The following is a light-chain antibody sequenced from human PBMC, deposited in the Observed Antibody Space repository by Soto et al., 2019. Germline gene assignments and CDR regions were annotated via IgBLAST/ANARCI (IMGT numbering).Light chain of an antibody. V-gene: IGLV2-14*01. CDR1: SSDVGGYNY. J-gene: IGLJ1*01. CDR3: SSYTSSSTLYV. Sequence: QSVLTQPAAVSGSPGQSITISRTGTSSDVGGYNYVSWYQQHPGKANKLMIYDVSNRPSGVSNHLSGSKSGNTASLTISGLQAEDEADYYCSSYTSSSTLYVFGTGTKVTVL. CDR2: DVS.